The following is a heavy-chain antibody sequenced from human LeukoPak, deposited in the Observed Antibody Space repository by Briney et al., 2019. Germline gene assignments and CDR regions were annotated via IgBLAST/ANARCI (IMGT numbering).Heavy chain of an antibody. CDR3: ARGKAARPRGAFDI. CDR2: ISGSSRST. J-gene: IGHJ3*02. CDR1: GFTFHNNG. Sequence: GGSLRLSCAASGFTFHNNGMSWVRQAPGKGLEWVSTISGSSRSTYHADSVKGRFTISRDNSKNTLYLQMNSLRAEDTAVYYCARGKAARPRGAFDIWGQGTMVTVSS. D-gene: IGHD6-6*01. V-gene: IGHV3-23*01.